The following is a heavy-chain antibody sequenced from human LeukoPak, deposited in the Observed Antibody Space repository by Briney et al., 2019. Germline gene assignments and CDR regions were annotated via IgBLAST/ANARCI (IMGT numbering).Heavy chain of an antibody. V-gene: IGHV3-23*01. J-gene: IGHJ4*02. D-gene: IGHD3-9*01. CDR3: AKEGANYDILTSYYSVGSFDY. CDR1: GFTFSSYA. Sequence: GGSLRLSCAASGFTFSSYAMSWVRQAPGKGLEWVSAISGSGGSTYYADSVKGRFTISRDNSKNTLYLQMNSLRAEDTAVYYCAKEGANYDILTSYYSVGSFDYWGQGTLVTVSS. CDR2: ISGSGGST.